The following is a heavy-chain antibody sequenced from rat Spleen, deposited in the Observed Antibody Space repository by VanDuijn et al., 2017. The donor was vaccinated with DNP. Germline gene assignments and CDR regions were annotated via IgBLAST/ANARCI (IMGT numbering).Heavy chain of an antibody. CDR2: IFSSGGST. J-gene: IGHJ2*01. CDR1: GFTVNNFW. Sequence: EVQLVESGGDLVQPGRSLKLSCVASGFTVNNFWMAWIRQVPGKGLEWVAAIFSSGGSTYYPNSVRGRFTISSDNAKNTLYLQMNSLRSEDTATYYCAKPDHWGQGVMVTVSS. CDR3: AKPDH. V-gene: IGHV5-31*01.